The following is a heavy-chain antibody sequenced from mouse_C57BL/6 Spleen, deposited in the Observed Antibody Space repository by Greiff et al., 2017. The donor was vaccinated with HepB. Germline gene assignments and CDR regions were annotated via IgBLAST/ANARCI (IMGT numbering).Heavy chain of an antibody. CDR3: ARSPYYYGSSGGYAMDY. CDR2: IDPEDGAT. V-gene: IGHV14-2*01. J-gene: IGHJ4*01. CDR1: GFNIKDYY. Sequence: VQLKESGAELVKPGASVKLSCTASGFNIKDYYMHWVKQRTEQGLEWIGRIDPEDGATKYAPKFQGKATITADTSSDTAYLQLSSLTSEDTAVYYCARSPYYYGSSGGYAMDYWGQGTSVTVSS. D-gene: IGHD1-1*01.